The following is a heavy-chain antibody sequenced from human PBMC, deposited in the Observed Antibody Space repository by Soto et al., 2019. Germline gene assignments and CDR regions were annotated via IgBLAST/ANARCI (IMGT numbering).Heavy chain of an antibody. CDR3: ARGSYYDFWSGYL. D-gene: IGHD3-3*01. J-gene: IGHJ4*02. V-gene: IGHV4-30-4*01. CDR2: IYYSGST. Sequence: ASETLSLTCTVSGGSISSGDYYWSWIRQPPGKGLEWIGYIYYSGSTYYNPSLKSRVTISVDTSKNQFSLKLSSVTAADTAVYYCARGSYYDFWSGYLWGQGTLVTVPQ. CDR1: GGSISSGDYY.